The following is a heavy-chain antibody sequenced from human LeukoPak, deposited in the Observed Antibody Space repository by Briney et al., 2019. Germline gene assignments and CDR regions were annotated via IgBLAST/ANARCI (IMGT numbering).Heavy chain of an antibody. Sequence: SETLSLTCAVYGGSFSGYYWSWIRQPPGKGLEWIGEINHSESTNYNPSLKGRVTISVDTSKNQFSLKLSSVTAADTAVYYCAVSIAAAGTSWFDPWGQGTLVTVSS. J-gene: IGHJ5*02. D-gene: IGHD6-13*01. CDR2: INHSEST. V-gene: IGHV4-34*01. CDR3: AVSIAAAGTSWFDP. CDR1: GGSFSGYY.